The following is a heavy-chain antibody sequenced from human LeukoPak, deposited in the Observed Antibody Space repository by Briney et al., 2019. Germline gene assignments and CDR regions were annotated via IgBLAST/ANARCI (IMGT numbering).Heavy chain of an antibody. D-gene: IGHD6-19*01. Sequence: SETLSLTCTISGGSISSYYWSWIRQPAGKGLEWMGRLYTGGSTNYNPSLKSRVTMSVDTSKNQFSLKLSSVTAADTAVYYCARDGQWLTSNWFDPWGQGTLVTVSS. CDR3: ARDGQWLTSNWFDP. CDR2: LYTGGST. V-gene: IGHV4-4*07. J-gene: IGHJ5*02. CDR1: GGSISSYY.